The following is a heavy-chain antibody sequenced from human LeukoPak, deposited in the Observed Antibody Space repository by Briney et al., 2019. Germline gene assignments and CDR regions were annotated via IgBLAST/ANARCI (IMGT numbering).Heavy chain of an antibody. CDR1: GFTFSRYS. CDR3: AGEPRGSDCRFDY. Sequence: GGSLRLSCAASGFTFSRYSMHWVRQAPGKGLERVTVILHDGRNEHYADSVQGRFTISRDNSKDILYLHINSPRTEDTAVYYCAGEPRGSDCRFDYWAREPWSPSPQ. D-gene: IGHD2-21*02. CDR2: ILHDGRNE. J-gene: IGHJ4*02. V-gene: IGHV3-30*04.